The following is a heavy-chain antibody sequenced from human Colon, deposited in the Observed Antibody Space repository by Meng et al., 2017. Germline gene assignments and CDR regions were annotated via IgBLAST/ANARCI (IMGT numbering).Heavy chain of an antibody. D-gene: IGHD1-26*01. CDR2: INPNSGET. Sequence: QVQLVQSGAEVKKPGAFVRVSCKASGYTFTALDINWVRQATGQGLEWMGWINPNSGETGYAQKFQGRFTMTRDTSISTFYMELSSLTSDDTAVYYCARGIWEGFDYWGQGALVTVSS. J-gene: IGHJ4*02. CDR1: GYTFTALD. CDR3: ARGIWEGFDY. V-gene: IGHV1-8*01.